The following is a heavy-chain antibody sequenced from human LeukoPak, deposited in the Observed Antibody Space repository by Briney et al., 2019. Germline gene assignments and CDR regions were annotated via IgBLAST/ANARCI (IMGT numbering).Heavy chain of an antibody. CDR1: GFSFSSYE. CDR3: ARDPPLYSGSYSADY. CDR2: ISSSSSYI. Sequence: PGGSLRLSCAASGFSFSSYEMTWVRQAPGKGLEWVSSISSSSSYIYYADSVKGRFTISRDNAKNSLYLQMNSLRAEDTAVYYCARDPPLYSGSYSADYWGQGTLVTVSS. D-gene: IGHD1-26*01. J-gene: IGHJ4*02. V-gene: IGHV3-21*01.